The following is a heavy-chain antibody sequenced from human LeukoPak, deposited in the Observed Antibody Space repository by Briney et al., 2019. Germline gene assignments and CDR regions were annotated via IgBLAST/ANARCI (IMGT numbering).Heavy chain of an antibody. V-gene: IGHV1-69*13. D-gene: IGHD3-10*01. CDR2: IIPIFGTA. J-gene: IGHJ4*02. CDR1: GGTFSSYA. CDR3: ATGVLLWLGELLFRLDY. Sequence: ASVKVSCKASGGTFSSYAISWVRQAPGQGLEWMGGIIPIFGTANYAQKFQGRVTITADESTSTAYMELSSLRSEDTAVYYCATGVLLWLGELLFRLDYWGQGTLVTVSS.